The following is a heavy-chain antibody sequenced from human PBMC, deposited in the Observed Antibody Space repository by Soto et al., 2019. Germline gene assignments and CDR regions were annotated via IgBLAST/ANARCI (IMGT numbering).Heavy chain of an antibody. CDR1: GFTFSVFA. D-gene: IGHD7-27*01. CDR3: AKDRGTGDYGVNAVEL. CDR2: ISGRGENT. J-gene: IGHJ3*01. V-gene: IGHV3-23*01. Sequence: EEQLLESGEGLVQRGGSLRLSCAASGFTFSVFAMSWVRQAPGKGLELVSTISGRGENTYYADSVKGRFTISRDNSKNTLNLQMNSLRGEDTAVYYCAKDRGTGDYGVNAVELWGQGTMVTVSS.